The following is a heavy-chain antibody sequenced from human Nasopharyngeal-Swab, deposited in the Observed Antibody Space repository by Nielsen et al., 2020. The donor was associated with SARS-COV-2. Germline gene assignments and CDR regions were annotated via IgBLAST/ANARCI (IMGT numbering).Heavy chain of an antibody. V-gene: IGHV3-33*01. CDR2: IWYDGSNK. Sequence: GGSLRLSCAASGFTFSSYGMHWVRQAPGKGLEWVAVIWYDGSNKYYADSVKGRFTISRDNSKNTLYLQMNSLRAEDTAVYCCARDQGYMDVWGKGTTVTVSS. CDR1: GFTFSSYG. J-gene: IGHJ6*03. CDR3: ARDQGYMDV.